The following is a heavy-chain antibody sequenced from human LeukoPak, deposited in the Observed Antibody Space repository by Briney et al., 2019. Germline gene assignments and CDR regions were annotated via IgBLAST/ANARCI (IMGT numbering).Heavy chain of an antibody. D-gene: IGHD3-22*01. Sequence: SETLSLTCTVSSGSISSYYWSWIRQPPGKGLEWIGNIYYSGSTNYNPSLKSRVTISVDTSKNQFSLKLSSVTAADTAVYYCTRGSIAYYYMDVWGKGTTVTISS. J-gene: IGHJ6*03. CDR3: TRGSIAYYYMDV. CDR2: IYYSGST. V-gene: IGHV4-59*01. CDR1: SGSISSYY.